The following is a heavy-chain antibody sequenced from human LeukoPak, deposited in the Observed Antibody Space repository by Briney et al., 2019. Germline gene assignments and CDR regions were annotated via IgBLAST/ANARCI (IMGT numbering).Heavy chain of an antibody. CDR2: ISAYNGNT. CDR3: ARGSLDCYDSSGPNFDY. J-gene: IGHJ4*02. Sequence: ASVKVSCKASGYTFTSYGISWVRQAPGQGLEWMGWISAYNGNTNYAQKLQGRVTMTTDTSTSTAYMELRSLRSDDTAVYYCARGSLDCYDSSGPNFDYWGQGTLVTVSS. D-gene: IGHD3-22*01. V-gene: IGHV1-18*01. CDR1: GYTFTSYG.